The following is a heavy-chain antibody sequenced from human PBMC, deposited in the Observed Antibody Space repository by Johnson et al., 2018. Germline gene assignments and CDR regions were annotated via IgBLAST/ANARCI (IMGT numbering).Heavy chain of an antibody. CDR2: IRSKATSYAT. CDR3: SSSWYQGGYFQH. V-gene: IGHV3-73*01. J-gene: IGHJ1*01. D-gene: IGHD6-13*01. CDR1: GFTFSGSS. Sequence: VQLVESGGGVVQPGGSLKLSCAASGFTFSGSSMSWVRQASGKGLEWIGRIRSKATSYATAYAASMKGRFTISRDDSKNTAYLQMNSLKTEATAVYYCSSSWYQGGYFQHWGQGSLVTVSS.